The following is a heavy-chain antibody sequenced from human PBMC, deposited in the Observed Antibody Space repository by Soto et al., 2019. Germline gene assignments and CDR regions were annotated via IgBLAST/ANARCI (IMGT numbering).Heavy chain of an antibody. Sequence: ASVKVSCKASGYTFTSYYMHWVRQAPGQGLEWMGIINPSGGSTSYAQKFQGGVTMTRDTSTSTVYMELSSLRSEDTAVYYCARSLDTSMVRGVPYYFDYWGQGTLVTVSS. CDR2: INPSGGST. CDR1: GYTFTSYY. J-gene: IGHJ4*02. V-gene: IGHV1-46*01. D-gene: IGHD3-10*01. CDR3: ARSLDTSMVRGVPYYFDY.